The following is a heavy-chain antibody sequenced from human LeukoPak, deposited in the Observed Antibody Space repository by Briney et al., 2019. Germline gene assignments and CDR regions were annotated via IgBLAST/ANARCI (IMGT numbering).Heavy chain of an antibody. V-gene: IGHV5-51*01. CDR3: ARRDASFNFDY. CDR2: IYPGDSQT. Sequence: GESLKIPCKGFGYTFTNYWIGWMRQMPGKGLEWMGIIYPGDSQTRYSPSFQGQVTFSADKSITTAYLQWSSLKPSDTAMYYCARRDASFNFDYWGQGTLVTVSS. D-gene: IGHD3-16*02. J-gene: IGHJ4*02. CDR1: GYTFTNYW.